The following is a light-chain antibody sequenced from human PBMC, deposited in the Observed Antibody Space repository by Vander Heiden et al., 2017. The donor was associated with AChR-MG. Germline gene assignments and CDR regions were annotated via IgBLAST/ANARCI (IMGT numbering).Light chain of an antibody. CDR1: RSNLGAGYA. CDR3: QSYDSSLNVV. V-gene: IGLV1-40*01. Sequence: QSVLTQPPSVSGAPGQMVTISCTGSRSNLGAGYAVHWFQQHPKTAPKLVIANNFDRPSGVPDRFSGSKSGTSASLTITGLQAEDEADYYCQSYDSSLNVVFGGGTKVTVL. CDR2: NNF. J-gene: IGLJ2*01.